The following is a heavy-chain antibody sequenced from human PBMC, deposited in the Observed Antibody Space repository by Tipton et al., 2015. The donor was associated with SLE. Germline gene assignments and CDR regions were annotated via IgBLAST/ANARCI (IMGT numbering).Heavy chain of an antibody. CDR2: IYYTGKT. J-gene: IGHJ3*01. Sequence: TLSLTCAVYGGSLSDYYWSWVRQHPGKGLEWIGYIYYTGKTVYNPSLKSRLTISVDTSHNQFSLRLSSMTAADTAMYYCTRSRDKATDSFDVWGLGTMVTVSS. CDR3: TRSRDKATDSFDV. D-gene: IGHD5-24*01. V-gene: IGHV4-31*11. CDR1: GGSLSDYY.